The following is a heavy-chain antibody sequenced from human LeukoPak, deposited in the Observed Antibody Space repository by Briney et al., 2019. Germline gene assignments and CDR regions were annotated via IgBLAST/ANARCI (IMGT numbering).Heavy chain of an antibody. D-gene: IGHD2-15*01. CDR1: GYTFTGYY. V-gene: IGHV1-2*06. J-gene: IGHJ4*02. Sequence: ASVKVSCKASGYTFTGYYMHWVRQAPGQGLEWMGRINPNSDFTNFAQNFQGRVTMTSDTSISTAYMELSRLRSDDTAVYYCARAISGGSPITASDYWGQGTLVTVSS. CDR2: INPNSDFT. CDR3: ARAISGGSPITASDY.